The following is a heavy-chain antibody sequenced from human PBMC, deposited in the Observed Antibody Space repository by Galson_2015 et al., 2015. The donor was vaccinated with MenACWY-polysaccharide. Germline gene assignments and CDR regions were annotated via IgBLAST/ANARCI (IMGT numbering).Heavy chain of an antibody. D-gene: IGHD6-13*01. V-gene: IGHV3-33*01. CDR1: GSRFSNSG. CDR3: AREGSRIVFHAFDP. J-gene: IGHJ3*01. Sequence: SLRLSCAASGSRFSNSGMHWVRQAPGKGLEWVAVIQYDGSKIVYADSVKGRFTISRDNSKNTLFLEMNSLGGEDTAVYYCAREGSRIVFHAFDPWGQGTMVTVSS. CDR2: IQYDGSKI.